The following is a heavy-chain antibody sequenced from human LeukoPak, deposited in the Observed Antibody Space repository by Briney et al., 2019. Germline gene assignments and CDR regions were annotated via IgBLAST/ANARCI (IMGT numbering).Heavy chain of an antibody. V-gene: IGHV3-23*01. CDR1: GFTISNYA. Sequence: GGSLRLSCAASGFTISNYAMSWVRQAPGKGLEWVSTINNSGGNTHYADSGKGRFTISRDNSKNTLYLQMNSLRAEDTAVYSCAKLEHWTWFDPWGQGTLVTVSS. J-gene: IGHJ5*02. CDR3: AKLEHWTWFDP. CDR2: INNSGGNT. D-gene: IGHD1-1*01.